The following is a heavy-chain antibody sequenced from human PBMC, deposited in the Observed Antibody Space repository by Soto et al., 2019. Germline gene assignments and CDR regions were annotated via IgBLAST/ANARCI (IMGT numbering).Heavy chain of an antibody. D-gene: IGHD4-17*01. CDR2: IIPIFGTA. CDR1: GGTFSSYA. J-gene: IGHJ6*02. Sequence: SVKVSCKASGGTFSSYAISWVRQAPGQGLEWMGGIIPIFGTANYAQKFQGRVTITADESTSTAYMELSSLRSEDTAVYYCARQLTVTHGLYYGMDVWGQGTTVTVSS. V-gene: IGHV1-69*13. CDR3: ARQLTVTHGLYYGMDV.